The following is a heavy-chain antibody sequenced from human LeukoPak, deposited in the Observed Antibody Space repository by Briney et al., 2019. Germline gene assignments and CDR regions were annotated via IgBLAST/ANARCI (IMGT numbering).Heavy chain of an antibody. D-gene: IGHD3/OR15-3a*01. CDR2: IHYSGRT. Sequence: SETLSLTCTVSGGSISSYYWSWIRQPPGKGLEWIGYIHYSGRTNYNPSLKSRVTFSLDMSKNQFSLRLGSVTAADTAVYYCAREWTPYFDYWGQGTLVTVSS. CDR3: AREWTPYFDY. J-gene: IGHJ4*02. CDR1: GGSISSYY. V-gene: IGHV4-59*01.